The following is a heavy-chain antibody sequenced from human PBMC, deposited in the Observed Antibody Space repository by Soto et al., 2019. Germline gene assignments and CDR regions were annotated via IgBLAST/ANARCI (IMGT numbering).Heavy chain of an antibody. Sequence: GGSLRLSCAASGFTFSNYAMTWVRQAPGKGLEWVSAVSGSGGSTFYADSVKGRFAISRDNSKKTLYLQMNSLRAEDTAVYYCAKFSATSVYDISSDLAYWGQGTLVTVSS. CDR3: AKFSATSVYDISSDLAY. J-gene: IGHJ4*02. CDR2: VSGSGGST. D-gene: IGHD2-8*01. CDR1: GFTFSNYA. V-gene: IGHV3-23*01.